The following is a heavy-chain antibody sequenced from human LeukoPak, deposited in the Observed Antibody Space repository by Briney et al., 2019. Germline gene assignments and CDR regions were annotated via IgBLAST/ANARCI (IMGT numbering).Heavy chain of an antibody. D-gene: IGHD3-16*01. CDR3: AGFERGYAYDY. CDR1: GFTFSSYS. J-gene: IGHJ4*02. Sequence: PGGSLRLSCAASGFTFSSYSMNWVRQAPGKGLERASYISSSSTIYYADSVKGRFTISRDNAKNSLYLQMNSLRAEDTAVYYCAGFERGYAYDYWGQGTLVTVSS. V-gene: IGHV3-48*01. CDR2: ISSSSTI.